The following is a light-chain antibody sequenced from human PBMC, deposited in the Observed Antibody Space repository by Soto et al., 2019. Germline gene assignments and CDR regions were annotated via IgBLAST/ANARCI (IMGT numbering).Light chain of an antibody. Sequence: QSALTQPASVSGSPGQSITISCTGTSSDVGGYNYVSWYQQHPGKAPKLMIYDVSNRPSGISNRFSGSKSGNTASLTISGRQAEYEADYYCSSYTGSSTYVFGTGTKVTVL. CDR1: SSDVGGYNY. CDR3: SSYTGSSTYV. V-gene: IGLV2-14*01. J-gene: IGLJ1*01. CDR2: DVS.